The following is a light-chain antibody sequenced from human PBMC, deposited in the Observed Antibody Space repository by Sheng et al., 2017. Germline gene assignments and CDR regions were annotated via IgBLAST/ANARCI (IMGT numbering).Light chain of an antibody. V-gene: IGKV3-15*01. CDR3: QQYNNWPQWT. CDR1: QSVGNN. J-gene: IGKJ1*01. Sequence: EIVMTQSPATVSVSPGETAALSCRASQSVGNNLAWYQQKLGQAPRLLIYGASTRASGIPARFSGSGSGTEFTLTISSLQSEDFAVYYCQQYNNWPQWTFGQGTKVEIK. CDR2: GAS.